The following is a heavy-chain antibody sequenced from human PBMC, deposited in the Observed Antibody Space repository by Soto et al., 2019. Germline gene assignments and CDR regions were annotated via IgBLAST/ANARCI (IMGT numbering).Heavy chain of an antibody. D-gene: IGHD2-8*01. CDR2: IYLSGNT. CDR1: GASISDDNW. CDR3: AKNGAGGFWFDP. V-gene: IGHV4-4*02. Sequence: QVQLQESGPGLATPSGTLSLTCAVSGASISDDNWWSWVRQSPGKGLECIGEIYLSGNTNYNPSLKSRVTISMDKPKNQFSLKLISVTAADTAIYYCAKNGAGGFWFDPWGQGTLVTVSS. J-gene: IGHJ5*02.